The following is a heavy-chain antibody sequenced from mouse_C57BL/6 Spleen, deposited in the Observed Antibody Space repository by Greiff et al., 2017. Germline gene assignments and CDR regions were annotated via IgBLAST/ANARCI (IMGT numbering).Heavy chain of an antibody. J-gene: IGHJ2*01. Sequence: EVQGVESGGGLVKPGGSLKLSCAASGFTFSSYTMSWVRQTPEKRLEWVATISGGGGNTYYPDSVKGRFTISRDNAKNTLYLQMSSLRSEDTALYYCARGVLFDYCGQGTTLTVSS. CDR1: GFTFSSYT. V-gene: IGHV5-9*01. CDR2: ISGGGGNT. CDR3: ARGVLFDY. D-gene: IGHD2-14*01.